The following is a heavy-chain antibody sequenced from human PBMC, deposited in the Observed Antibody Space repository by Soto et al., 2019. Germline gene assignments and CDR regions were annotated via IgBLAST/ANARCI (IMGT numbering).Heavy chain of an antibody. D-gene: IGHD5-18*01. J-gene: IGHJ4*02. CDR3: VSDRGYGHASVPYS. V-gene: IGHV3-30*03. CDR2: ISYDGGLQ. CDR1: GFTFTSYG. Sequence: QAHLVESGGGVVQPGRSLRLSCAASGFTFTSYGMHWVRQAPGTRLEWVAVISYDGGLQHYADSVKGRFTISRDNSXIMVLLQMNSLRAEDTAVYYCVSDRGYGHASVPYSWGQGTLVSVSS.